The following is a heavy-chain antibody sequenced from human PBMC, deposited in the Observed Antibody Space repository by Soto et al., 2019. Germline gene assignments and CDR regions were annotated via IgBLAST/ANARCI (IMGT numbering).Heavy chain of an antibody. V-gene: IGHV3-30*03. D-gene: IGHD6-19*01. CDR3: ARGGRQWLVTSDFNY. J-gene: IGHJ4*02. CDR2: VSHDGRNT. Sequence: VQLVESGGGVVQPGRSLRLSCAASGFTFSDSAMHWVRQAPGKGLEWVAVVSHDGRNTHYADSVKGRFTISRDSSKNTVSLEMTTARAEDTAVYYCARGGRQWLVTSDFNYWGQGALVTVSS. CDR1: GFTFSDSA.